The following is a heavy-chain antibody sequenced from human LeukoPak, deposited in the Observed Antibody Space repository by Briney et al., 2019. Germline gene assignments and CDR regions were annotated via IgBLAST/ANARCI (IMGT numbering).Heavy chain of an antibody. CDR2: ISYDGSNK. V-gene: IGHV3-30*18. Sequence: GSLRLSCAATGFTFSSFSMHWVRQAPGKGLEWVAVISYDGSNKYYADSVKGRFAISRDNSKNTLYLQMNSLRTEDTAAYYCAKGRVGANGYYYYSMDVWGQGTTVTVSS. CDR3: AKGRVGANGYYYYSMDV. J-gene: IGHJ6*02. D-gene: IGHD1-26*01. CDR1: GFTFSSFS.